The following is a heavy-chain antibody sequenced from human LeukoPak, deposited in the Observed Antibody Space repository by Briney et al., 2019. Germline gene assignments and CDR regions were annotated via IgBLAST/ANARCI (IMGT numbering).Heavy chain of an antibody. V-gene: IGHV4-4*09. D-gene: IGHD2-21*01. CDR3: ATSHDVKTAPYDL. CDR2: IFTSGRT. CDR1: GGSISSYC. J-gene: IGHJ5*02. Sequence: PSETLSLTCTVSGGSISSYCWSWVRQSPGKGLEWIGYIFTSGRTDYNPSLKSRVTMSVVTSKNQLSMELRFLTAADTAVYYCATSHDVKTAPYDLWGQGTLVTVSS.